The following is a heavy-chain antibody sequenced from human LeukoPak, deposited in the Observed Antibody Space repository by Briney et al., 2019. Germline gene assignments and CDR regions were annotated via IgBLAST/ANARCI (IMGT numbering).Heavy chain of an antibody. Sequence: SETLSLTCTVSGGSISSYYWSWIRQPPGKGLEWIGYIYYSGSTNYNPSLKSRVTISVDTSKNQFSLKLSSVTAAVTAVYYCARLHYGDDPFDYWGQGTLVTVSS. V-gene: IGHV4-59*08. CDR2: IYYSGST. CDR3: ARLHYGDDPFDY. D-gene: IGHD4-17*01. CDR1: GGSISSYY. J-gene: IGHJ4*02.